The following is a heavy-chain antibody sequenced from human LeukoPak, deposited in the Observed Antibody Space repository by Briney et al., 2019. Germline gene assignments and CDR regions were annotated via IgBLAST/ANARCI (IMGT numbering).Heavy chain of an antibody. J-gene: IGHJ6*02. Sequence: GGSLRLSCTASGFTFSSYDMHWVRQATGKGLEWVSAIGTAGDTYYPGSVKGRFTISRENAENSLYLQMNSLRAGDTAVYYCARGRFKGESYYYYGMDVWGQGTTVTVSS. D-gene: IGHD3-3*01. CDR3: ARGRFKGESYYYYGMDV. CDR1: GFTFSSYD. CDR2: IGTAGDT. V-gene: IGHV3-13*01.